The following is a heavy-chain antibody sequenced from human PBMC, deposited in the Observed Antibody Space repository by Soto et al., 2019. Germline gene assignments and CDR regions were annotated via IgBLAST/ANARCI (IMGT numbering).Heavy chain of an antibody. Sequence: LRLSCAASGFSFSTYGMHWVRQAPGKGLEWVALISYDGRSEYYTDSVKGRFTISRDNSKNTLSLQMNSLRAEDAAVYYCAKDESRYCSGGSCYSADYWGQGTQVTVS. CDR1: GFSFSTYG. J-gene: IGHJ4*02. CDR3: AKDESRYCSGGSCYSADY. CDR2: ISYDGRSE. D-gene: IGHD2-15*01. V-gene: IGHV3-30*18.